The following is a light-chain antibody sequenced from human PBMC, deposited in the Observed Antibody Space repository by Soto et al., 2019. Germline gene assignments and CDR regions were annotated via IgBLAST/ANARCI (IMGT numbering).Light chain of an antibody. V-gene: IGKV3-20*01. CDR2: VAS. CDR3: QQYATAPIT. J-gene: IGKJ5*01. CDR1: QSVTSNY. Sequence: ENVLTQSPGTLSLSPGERATLSCRASQSVTSNYLAWYQQKPGQAPRLLIYVASVRATGIPDRFSGSGSGADFTLTISRLEPEDFAIYYFQQYATAPITFGQGTRLDIK.